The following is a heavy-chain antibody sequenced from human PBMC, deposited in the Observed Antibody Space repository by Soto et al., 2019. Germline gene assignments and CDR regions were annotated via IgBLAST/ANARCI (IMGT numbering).Heavy chain of an antibody. V-gene: IGHV4-59*01. D-gene: IGHD3-9*01. J-gene: IGHJ4*02. CDR3: ARDGAAMTGLGIDY. CDR2: IYRTGSA. Sequence: SETLSLTCTVSGGSIIRTSYWSWIRPPPGMGLEWIGYIYRTGSAVYNPSLTSRVTLSVDTSKNQFSLKLTSVTAADTAVYYCARDGAAMTGLGIDYWGQGTLVTVSS. CDR1: GGSIIRTSY.